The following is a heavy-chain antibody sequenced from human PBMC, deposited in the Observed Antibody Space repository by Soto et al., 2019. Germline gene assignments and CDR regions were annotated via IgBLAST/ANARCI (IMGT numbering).Heavy chain of an antibody. D-gene: IGHD1-26*01. Sequence: SETLSLTCTVSGGSISSFHWSWIRQPPGKGLEWIGFISNSGSTNYNPSLKGRVTISLDTSKNQFSLKLSSVSAADTAVYYCARGVVGASTGFQHWGQGTLVTVSS. CDR1: GGSISSFH. CDR3: ARGVVGASTGFQH. CDR2: ISNSGST. J-gene: IGHJ1*01. V-gene: IGHV4-59*01.